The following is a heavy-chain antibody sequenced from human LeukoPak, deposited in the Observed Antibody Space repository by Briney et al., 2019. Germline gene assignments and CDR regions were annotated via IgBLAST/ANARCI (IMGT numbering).Heavy chain of an antibody. D-gene: IGHD3-10*01. V-gene: IGHV3-30*04. CDR3: ARDRSDYGSGTPMGY. CDR2: ISYDGSNK. Sequence: GGSLRLSCAASGFTFSSYAMHWVRQAPGKGLEWVAVISYDGSNKYYADSVKGRFTISRDNSKNTLYLQMNSLRAEDTAVYYCARDRSDYGSGTPMGYWGQGTLVTVSS. CDR1: GFTFSSYA. J-gene: IGHJ4*02.